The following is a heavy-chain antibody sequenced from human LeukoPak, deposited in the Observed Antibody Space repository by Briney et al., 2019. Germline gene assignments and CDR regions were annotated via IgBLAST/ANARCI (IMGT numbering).Heavy chain of an antibody. J-gene: IGHJ4*02. CDR3: ARLRGYSGYDYFDY. CDR2: IKQDGSEK. V-gene: IGHV3-7*01. D-gene: IGHD5-12*01. Sequence: GGSLRLSCAASGFTVSSNYMSWVRQAPGKGLEWVANIKQDGSEKYYVDSVKGRFTISRDNAKNSLYLQMNSLRAEDTAVYYCARLRGYSGYDYFDYWGQGTLVTVSS. CDR1: GFTVSSNY.